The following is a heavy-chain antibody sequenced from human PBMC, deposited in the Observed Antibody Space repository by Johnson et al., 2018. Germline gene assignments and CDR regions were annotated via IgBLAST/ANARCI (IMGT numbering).Heavy chain of an antibody. D-gene: IGHD6-6*01. J-gene: IGHJ3*02. CDR2: IYYSGST. CDR1: GGSISSYF. Sequence: QVQLQESGPGLVKPSETLSLTCTVSGGSISSYFWSWIRQPPGKGLEWIGYIYYSGSTNYNPSLKSRVTIPVEPSKNQFPLKLSSVTAADTAVYYCARGVGSSSWGLGVAFDIWGQGTMVTVSS. V-gene: IGHV4-59*01. CDR3: ARGVGSSSWGLGVAFDI.